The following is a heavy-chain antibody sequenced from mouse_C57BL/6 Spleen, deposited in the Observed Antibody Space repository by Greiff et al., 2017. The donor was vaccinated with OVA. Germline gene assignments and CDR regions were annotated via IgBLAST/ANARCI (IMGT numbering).Heavy chain of an antibody. CDR1: GFTFSDYY. Sequence: EVKLMESEGGLVQPGSSMKLSCTASGFTFSDYYMAWVRQVPEKGLEWVANINYDGSSTYYLDSLKSRFIISRDNAKNILYLQMSSLKSEDTATYYCAREGADYLYYFDYWGQGTTLTVSS. D-gene: IGHD2-4*01. V-gene: IGHV5-16*01. CDR2: INYDGSST. J-gene: IGHJ2*01. CDR3: AREGADYLYYFDY.